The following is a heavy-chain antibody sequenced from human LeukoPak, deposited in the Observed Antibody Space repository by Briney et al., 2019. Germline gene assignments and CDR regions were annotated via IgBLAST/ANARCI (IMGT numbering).Heavy chain of an antibody. Sequence: GGSLRLSCAASGFTFSSYGMSWVRQAPGKGLEWVSAISGSGGSTYYADSVKGRFTISRDNSKNTVYLQMNSLRAEDTAVYYCAKDQTHFRVWDDYDNTRLNYWGQGTLVTVSS. D-gene: IGHD3-22*01. CDR2: ISGSGGST. V-gene: IGHV3-23*01. CDR1: GFTFSSYG. CDR3: AKDQTHFRVWDDYDNTRLNY. J-gene: IGHJ4*02.